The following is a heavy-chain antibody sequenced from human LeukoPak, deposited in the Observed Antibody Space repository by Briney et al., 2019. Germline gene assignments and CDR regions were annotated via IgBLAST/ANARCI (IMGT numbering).Heavy chain of an antibody. J-gene: IGHJ4*02. CDR2: ISAYNGNT. D-gene: IGHD3-22*01. Sequence: ASVKVSCKASGYTFTSYGISWVRQAPGQGLEWMGWISAYNGNTNYAQKLQGRVTMTTDTSTSTAYMELRSLRSDDTAVYYCASPPGGNYYDSSGYYLEWGQGTLVTVSS. V-gene: IGHV1-18*01. CDR3: ASPPGGNYYDSSGYYLE. CDR1: GYTFTSYG.